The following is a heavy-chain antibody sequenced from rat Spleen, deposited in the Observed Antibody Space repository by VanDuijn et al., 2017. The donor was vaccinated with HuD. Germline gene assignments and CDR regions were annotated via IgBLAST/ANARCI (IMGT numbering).Heavy chain of an antibody. CDR3: ARHGLGYGSFDY. CDR1: GLSFSNYD. D-gene: IGHD1-11*01. V-gene: IGHV5-25*01. Sequence: EVQLVESGGGAVQPGRSMKLSCAASGLSFSNYDMAWVRQAPTKGLEWVASISYDGTATYYRDSVKGRFTLSRDNAKSTLYLQMGSLRSEDTATYYCARHGLGYGSFDYWGQGVMVTVSS. J-gene: IGHJ2*01. CDR2: ISYDGTAT.